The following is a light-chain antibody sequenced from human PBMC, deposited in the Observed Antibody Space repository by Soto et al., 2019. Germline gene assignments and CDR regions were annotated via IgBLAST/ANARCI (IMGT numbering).Light chain of an antibody. CDR3: CSYAGSAYV. CDR1: SSDVGGYNY. V-gene: IGLV2-8*01. J-gene: IGLJ1*01. CDR2: EVS. Sequence: QSALTQPPSASGSPGQSVTISCTGTSSDVGGYNYVSWYQQHPGKAPKLMIYEVSERPSGVPDRFSGSKSSNTASLTVSGLQAEDEADYYCCSYAGSAYVFGTGTQLTVL.